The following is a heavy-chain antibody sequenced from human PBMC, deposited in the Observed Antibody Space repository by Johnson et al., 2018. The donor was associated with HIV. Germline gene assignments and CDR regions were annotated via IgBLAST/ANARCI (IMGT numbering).Heavy chain of an antibody. CDR3: AKSTNRKLGIGNDAFDI. Sequence: VQLVESGGGVVRPGGSLRLSCAASGFTFSNAWMSWVRQAPGKGLEWVSGISWNSGSIGYADSVKGRFTISRDNAKNSLYLQMNSLRAEDTALYYCAKSTNRKLGIGNDAFDIWGQGTMVTVSS. CDR2: ISWNSGSI. V-gene: IGHV3-9*01. CDR1: GFTFSNAW. D-gene: IGHD7-27*01. J-gene: IGHJ3*02.